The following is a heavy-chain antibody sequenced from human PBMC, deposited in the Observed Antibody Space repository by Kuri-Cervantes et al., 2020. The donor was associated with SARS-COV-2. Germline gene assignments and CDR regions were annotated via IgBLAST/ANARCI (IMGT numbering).Heavy chain of an antibody. D-gene: IGHD3-3*01. CDR3: ARISSGSVLRFLEWSAEDAFDI. V-gene: IGHV1-2*02. Sequence: ASVKVSCKASGYTFTGYYMHWVRQAPGQGLEWMGWPNPNSGGTNYGQKFQGRVTMTRDTSISTAYMELSRLRSDDTAVYYCARISSGSVLRFLEWSAEDAFDIWGQGTMVTVSS. CDR1: GYTFTGYY. CDR2: PNPNSGGT. J-gene: IGHJ3*02.